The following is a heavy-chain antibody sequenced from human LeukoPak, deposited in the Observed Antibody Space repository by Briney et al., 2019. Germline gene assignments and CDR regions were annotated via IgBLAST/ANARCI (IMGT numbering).Heavy chain of an antibody. CDR1: GFTFSSYA. D-gene: IGHD3-22*01. CDR3: ARVGPMIVLDY. CDR2: ISSNGISA. J-gene: IGHJ4*02. Sequence: GGSRRLSCAASGFTFSSYAMHWVRQAPGKGQEYVSAISSNGISAFYANSVKGRFTVSRDNSKNTLYLQMGSLRAEDMAVYYCARVGPMIVLDYWGQGTLVTVSS. V-gene: IGHV3-64*01.